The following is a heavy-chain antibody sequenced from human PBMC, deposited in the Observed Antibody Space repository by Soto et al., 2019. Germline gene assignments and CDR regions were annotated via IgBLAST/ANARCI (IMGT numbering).Heavy chain of an antibody. CDR3: AKDRRAYYYGSGSDY. D-gene: IGHD3-10*01. J-gene: IGHJ4*02. V-gene: IGHV3-30*18. CDR2: ISYDGINK. CDR1: GFTFSDHG. Sequence: QVQLVESGGGVVQPGGSLRLSCAASGFTFSDHGLHWVRQTAGKGLEWVAVISYDGINKFYAASVKGRFIISRDNSRHTLYLQLIDLRAEDAGVHYCAKDRRAYYYGSGSDYWGQGTLVTVSS.